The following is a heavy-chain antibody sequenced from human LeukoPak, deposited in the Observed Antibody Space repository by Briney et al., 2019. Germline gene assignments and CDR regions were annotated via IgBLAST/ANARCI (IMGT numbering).Heavy chain of an antibody. D-gene: IGHD3-10*01. Sequence: SETLSLTCTVSGVSISSYYWSWIRQPPGKGLEWIGYMYHSGSTNYNPSLKSRVTMSVDTSKNQFSLKLSSVTAADTAVYYCARMRYGSGSYTYFDYWGQGTLVTVSS. V-gene: IGHV4-59*12. CDR2: MYHSGST. CDR1: GVSISSYY. J-gene: IGHJ4*02. CDR3: ARMRYGSGSYTYFDY.